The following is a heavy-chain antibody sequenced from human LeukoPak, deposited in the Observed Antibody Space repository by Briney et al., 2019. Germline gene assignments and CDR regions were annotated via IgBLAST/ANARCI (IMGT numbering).Heavy chain of an antibody. V-gene: IGHV3-23*01. CDR1: GFTFSSYA. CDR3: AKLGSAMVLYYFDY. J-gene: IGHJ4*02. CDR2: ISGSGGST. D-gene: IGHD5-18*01. Sequence: GGSLRLSCAASGFTFSSYAMSWVRQAPGKGLEWVSAISGSGGSTYYADSVKGRFTISRDNSKNTLYLQVNSLRAEDTAVYYCAKLGSAMVLYYFDYWGQGTLVTVSS.